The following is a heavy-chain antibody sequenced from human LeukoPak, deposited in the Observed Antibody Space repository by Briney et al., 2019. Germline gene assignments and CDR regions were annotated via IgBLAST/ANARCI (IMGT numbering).Heavy chain of an antibody. CDR1: GGTFSSYA. CDR3: ARRMKAAAGSHYFDY. J-gene: IGHJ4*02. V-gene: IGHV1-69*13. Sequence: SVKVSCKASGGTFSSYAISWVRQAPGQGLEWMGGIIPIFGTANYAQKFQGRVTITADESTSTAYMELSSLRSEDTAVYYCARRMKAAAGSHYFDYWGQGTLVTVS. CDR2: IIPIFGTA. D-gene: IGHD6-13*01.